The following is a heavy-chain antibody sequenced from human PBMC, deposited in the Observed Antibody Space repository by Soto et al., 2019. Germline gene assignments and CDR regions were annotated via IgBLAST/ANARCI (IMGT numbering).Heavy chain of an antibody. J-gene: IGHJ4*02. CDR2: IYYSGST. Sequence: QVQLQESDPGLVKPSQTLSLTCTVSGGSISSGDYYWSWIRQPPGKGLEWIGYIYYSGSTYYNPSLKSRVTISVDTSKNQFSLKLSSVTAADTAVYYCARDWAYDSSGYGLFDYWGQGTLVTVSS. V-gene: IGHV4-30-4*01. CDR1: GGSISSGDYY. CDR3: ARDWAYDSSGYGLFDY. D-gene: IGHD3-22*01.